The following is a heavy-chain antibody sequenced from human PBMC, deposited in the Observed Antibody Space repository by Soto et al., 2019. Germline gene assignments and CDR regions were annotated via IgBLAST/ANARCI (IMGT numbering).Heavy chain of an antibody. Sequence: PSETLSLTCAVYGGSFSGYYWSWIRQPPGKGLEWIGEINHSGSTNYNPSLKSRVTISVDTSKNQFSLKLSSVTAADTAVYYCARVGLCSGGSCYSYMDVWGKGTTVTVSS. CDR1: GGSFSGYY. J-gene: IGHJ6*03. V-gene: IGHV4-34*01. CDR2: INHSGST. D-gene: IGHD2-15*01. CDR3: ARVGLCSGGSCYSYMDV.